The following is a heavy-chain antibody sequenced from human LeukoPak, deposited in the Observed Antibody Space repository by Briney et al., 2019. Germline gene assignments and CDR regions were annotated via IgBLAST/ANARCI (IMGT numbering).Heavy chain of an antibody. V-gene: IGHV3-49*03. CDR2: IRSKAYGGTT. Sequence: GGSLRLSCTASGFTFGDYAMSWFRQAPGKGLEWVGFIRSKAYGGTTEYAASVKGRFTISRDDSKSIAYLQMNSLNTEDTAVYYCTARITMIVVGYWGQGTLVTVSS. D-gene: IGHD3-22*01. J-gene: IGHJ4*02. CDR3: TARITMIVVGY. CDR1: GFTFGDYA.